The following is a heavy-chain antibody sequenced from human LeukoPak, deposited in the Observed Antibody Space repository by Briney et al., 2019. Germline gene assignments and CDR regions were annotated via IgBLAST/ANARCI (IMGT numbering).Heavy chain of an antibody. CDR3: AKELRSGGVVTNFDY. D-gene: IGHD4-23*01. Sequence: PGASLRLSCAASGFTFSTHAMSWVRQAPGKGLESVAAISYGGDITFYAPSVQGRFTISRDNSKDTLYVQMDSLRAEDTAIYYCAKELRSGGVVTNFDYWGQGTLVIVSP. J-gene: IGHJ4*02. CDR2: ISYGGDIT. CDR1: GFTFSTHA. V-gene: IGHV3-23*01.